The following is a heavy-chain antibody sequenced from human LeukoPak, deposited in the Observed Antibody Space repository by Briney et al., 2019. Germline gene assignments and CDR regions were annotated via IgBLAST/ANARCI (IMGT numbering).Heavy chain of an antibody. J-gene: IGHJ4*02. Sequence: PSETLSLTCGVSGDSIRNANYWGWIRQPPGQGLEWIAGMHHGGSTFYNPSLQSRVTISMYTSKNQFSLNLNYVIAADTAVYYCARVASSILGYASFDFWGQGTLVTVSS. D-gene: IGHD2-2*01. CDR1: GDSIRNANY. CDR2: MHHGGST. V-gene: IGHV4-38-2*01. CDR3: ARVASSILGYASFDF.